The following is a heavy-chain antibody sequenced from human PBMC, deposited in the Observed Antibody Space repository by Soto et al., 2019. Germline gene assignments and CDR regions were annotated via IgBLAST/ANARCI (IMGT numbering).Heavy chain of an antibody. D-gene: IGHD3-10*01. V-gene: IGHV4-34*01. Sequence: LSLTCAVYGGSFSGYYWSWIRQPPGKGLEWIGEINHSGSTNYNPSLKSRVTISVDTSKNQFSLKLSSVTAADTAVYYCARGDSMVRGVMSYYYYYGMDVWGQGTTVTVSS. CDR3: ARGDSMVRGVMSYYYYYGMDV. CDR2: INHSGST. CDR1: GGSFSGYY. J-gene: IGHJ6*02.